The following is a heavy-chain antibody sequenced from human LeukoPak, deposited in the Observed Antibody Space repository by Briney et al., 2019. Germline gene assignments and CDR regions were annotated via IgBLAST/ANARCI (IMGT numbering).Heavy chain of an antibody. J-gene: IGHJ4*02. V-gene: IGHV3-23*01. CDR3: FLTYYYDSSGYL. CDR2: ISGSGGST. Sequence: GGSLRLSCAASGFTFDDYAMHWVRQAPGKGLEWVSAISGSGGSTYYADSVKGRFTISRDNSKNMLYLQMNSLRAEDTAVYYCFLTYYYDSSGYLWGQGTLVTVSS. D-gene: IGHD3-22*01. CDR1: GFTFDDYA.